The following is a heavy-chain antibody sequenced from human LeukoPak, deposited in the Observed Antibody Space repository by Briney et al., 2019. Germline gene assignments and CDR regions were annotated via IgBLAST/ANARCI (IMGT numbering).Heavy chain of an antibody. J-gene: IGHJ4*02. Sequence: PGGSPRLSCAASGFTFSNYAMDWVRQAQGKGLEWVSGISGSGGSTYYADSVKGRFTISRDNSKNTLHLQMNSLRAEDTAVYYCAKDRAWSSSSACVDYWGQGTLVTVSS. V-gene: IGHV3-23*01. CDR3: AKDRAWSSSSACVDY. CDR2: ISGSGGST. CDR1: GFTFSNYA. D-gene: IGHD6-6*01.